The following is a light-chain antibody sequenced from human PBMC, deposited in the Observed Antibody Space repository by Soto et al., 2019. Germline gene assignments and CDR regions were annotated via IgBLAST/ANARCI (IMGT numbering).Light chain of an antibody. CDR1: SNDVGDYNY. CDR3: SSYTSSNSVV. Sequence: QSALTQPASVSGSPGQSITISCTGTSNDVGDYNYVSWYQLHPGKAPKLMIYDVSSRPSGVSDRFSGSKFGNTASLTVSGLQAEDEAEYYCSSYTSSNSVVFGGGTKFTVL. V-gene: IGLV2-14*01. J-gene: IGLJ3*02. CDR2: DVS.